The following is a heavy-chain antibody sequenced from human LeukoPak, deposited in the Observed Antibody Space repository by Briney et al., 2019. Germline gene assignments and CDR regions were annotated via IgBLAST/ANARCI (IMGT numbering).Heavy chain of an antibody. Sequence: GGTLRLSCAASGFTFSSYGMSWVRQAPGKGLEWVSAISGSGGSTYYADSVKGRFAISRDNSKNTLYLQMNSLRAEDTAVYYCAKGSRSFDYWGQGTLVTVSS. J-gene: IGHJ4*02. V-gene: IGHV3-23*01. CDR2: ISGSGGST. CDR1: GFTFSSYG. CDR3: AKGSRSFDY.